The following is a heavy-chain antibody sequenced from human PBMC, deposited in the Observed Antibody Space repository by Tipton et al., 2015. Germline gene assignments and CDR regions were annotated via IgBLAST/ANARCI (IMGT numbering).Heavy chain of an antibody. Sequence: QLVQSGAEVKKPGASVKVSCKASGYTFTDYGITWVRQAPGQGLEWMGWISVYNGNTNYAEKFQGRVTLTTDTSTSTAYMELRSLRSDDTAVYYCARWAAYFDLWGRGTLVPVSS. J-gene: IGHJ2*01. CDR2: ISVYNGNT. D-gene: IGHD2-15*01. V-gene: IGHV1-18*01. CDR1: GYTFTDYG. CDR3: ARWAAYFDL.